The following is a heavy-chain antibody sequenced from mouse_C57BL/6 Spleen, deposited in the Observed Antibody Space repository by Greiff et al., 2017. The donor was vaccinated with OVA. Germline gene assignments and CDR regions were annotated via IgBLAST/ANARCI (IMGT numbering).Heavy chain of an antibody. CDR3: ARDNGYGSSLDY. J-gene: IGHJ2*01. CDR1: GYAFSSSW. V-gene: IGHV1-82*01. Sequence: QVQLQQSGPELVKPGASVKISCKASGYAFSSSWMNWVKQRPGKGLEWIGRIYPGDGDTNYNGKFKGKATLTADKSSSTAYMQLSSLTSEDSAVYFCARDNGYGSSLDYWGQGTTLTVSS. D-gene: IGHD1-1*01. CDR2: IYPGDGDT.